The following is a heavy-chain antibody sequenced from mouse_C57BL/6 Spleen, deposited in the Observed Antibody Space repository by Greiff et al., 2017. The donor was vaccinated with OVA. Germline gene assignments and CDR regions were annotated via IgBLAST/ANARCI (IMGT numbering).Heavy chain of an antibody. CDR3: ARKGYGSSYVGWFAY. CDR2: INPSNGGT. D-gene: IGHD1-1*01. CDR1: GYTFTSYW. V-gene: IGHV1-53*01. J-gene: IGHJ3*01. Sequence: QVQLQQPGTELVKPGASVKLSCKASGYTFTSYWMHWVKQRPGQGLEWIGNINPSNGGTNYNEKFKSKATLTIDKSSSTAYMQLSSLTSEDSAVYYCARKGYGSSYVGWFAYWGQGTLVTVSA.